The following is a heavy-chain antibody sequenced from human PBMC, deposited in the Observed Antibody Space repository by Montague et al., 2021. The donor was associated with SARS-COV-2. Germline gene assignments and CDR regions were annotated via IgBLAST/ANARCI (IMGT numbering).Heavy chain of an antibody. J-gene: IGHJ3*02. D-gene: IGHD4-23*01. CDR2: IYDGGAV. Sequence: SETLSLTCTVSGGSITGYYWSWLRRSPGKGLEWIAYIYDGGAVNYNPSLGSRVTISTDTSKNQLSPKVNSVTAADTAVYYCVRDHPYGGPRGAYDIWGQGTVVTVSP. CDR3: VRDHPYGGPRGAYDI. CDR1: GGSITGYY. V-gene: IGHV4-59*01.